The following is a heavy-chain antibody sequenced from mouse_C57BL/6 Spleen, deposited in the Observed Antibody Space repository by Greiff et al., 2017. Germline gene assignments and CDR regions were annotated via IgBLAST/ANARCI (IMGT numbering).Heavy chain of an antibody. D-gene: IGHD2-5*01. CDR2: IYPGSGST. CDR3: ARVSLYYSNYFGD. V-gene: IGHV1-55*01. J-gene: IGHJ2*01. Sequence: VQLQQSGAELVKPGASVKMSCKASGYTFTSYWITWVKQRPGQGLEWIGDIYPGSGSTNYNEKFKSKATLTVDTSSSTAYMQLSSLTSEDSAVYYCARVSLYYSNYFGDWGQGTTLTVSS. CDR1: GYTFTSYW.